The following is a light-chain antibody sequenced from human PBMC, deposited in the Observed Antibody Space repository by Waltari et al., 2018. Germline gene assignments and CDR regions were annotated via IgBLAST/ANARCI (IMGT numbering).Light chain of an antibody. CDR3: CSFAGSTTWV. CDR2: EGN. J-gene: IGLJ3*02. V-gene: IGLV2-23*01. CDR1: SSDVGGYNL. Sequence: QSALTQPASVSGSPGQSITISCTGTSSDVGGYNLVSWYQQHPGKAPKLIIYEGNKWPSGVSHRFSGSKSSNTASLTISGLQAEDEADYYCCSFAGSTTWVFGGGTTLTVL.